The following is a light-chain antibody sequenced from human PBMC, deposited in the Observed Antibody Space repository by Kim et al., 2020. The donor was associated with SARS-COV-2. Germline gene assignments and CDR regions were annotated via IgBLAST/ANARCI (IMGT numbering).Light chain of an antibody. V-gene: IGKV3-11*01. CDR1: HSIGTS. CDR2: DAS. Sequence: LPPGERATLSCRASHSIGTSLAWYQQKPGQAPRLLIHDASNGATDIPARFSGSGSGTDFTLTISSLEPEDFAVYFCQQRSSWPPTFGQGTRLEIK. J-gene: IGKJ5*01. CDR3: QQRSSWPPT.